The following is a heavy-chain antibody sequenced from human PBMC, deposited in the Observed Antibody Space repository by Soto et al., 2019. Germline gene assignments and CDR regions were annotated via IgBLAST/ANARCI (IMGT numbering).Heavy chain of an antibody. CDR3: ARDPKTSGGQHWAFNHFDS. Sequence: LGGSLGLSCAASGFSFSISPMHWVRQAPGKGPEWVALISYDGTNKFYADSVKGRFTISRDNSKSTLYLQVDSLRPEDAAVYYCARDPKTSGGQHWAFNHFDSRAQRTLVTVSA. J-gene: IGHJ5*01. V-gene: IGHV3-30-3*01. D-gene: IGHD7-27*01. CDR2: ISYDGTNK. CDR1: GFSFSISP.